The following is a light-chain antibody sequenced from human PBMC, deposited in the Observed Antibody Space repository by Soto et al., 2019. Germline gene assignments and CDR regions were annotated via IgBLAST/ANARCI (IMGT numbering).Light chain of an antibody. CDR1: QSISSW. Sequence: DIQMTQSPGAGSASIGEGVTITCLASQSISSWLAWYQQKPGKTPKLLIYKASSLESGVPSRFSGSGSGTAFTLTISSLQPDDFATYYCQKYNSYSETFGQGTKVDIK. V-gene: IGKV1-5*03. J-gene: IGKJ1*01. CDR2: KAS. CDR3: QKYNSYSET.